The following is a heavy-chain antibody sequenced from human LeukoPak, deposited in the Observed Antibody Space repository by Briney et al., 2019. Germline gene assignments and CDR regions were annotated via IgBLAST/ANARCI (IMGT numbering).Heavy chain of an antibody. CDR1: GFTFNNYH. Sequence: GGSLRVSCAASGFTFNNYHMNWVRQAPGKGLEWVSSITSSSSYIYYADSLKGRFTISRDNAKNSLYLQMTSLRAEDTAVYYCARHLRPGGDYPNRIDYWGQGTLVTVSS. CDR3: ARHLRPGGDYPNRIDY. D-gene: IGHD4-17*01. V-gene: IGHV3-21*01. J-gene: IGHJ4*02. CDR2: ITSSSSYI.